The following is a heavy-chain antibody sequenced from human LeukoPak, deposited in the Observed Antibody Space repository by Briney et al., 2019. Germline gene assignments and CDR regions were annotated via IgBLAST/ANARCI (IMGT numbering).Heavy chain of an antibody. Sequence: ASVKVSCKASGYTFTGYYMHWVRRAPGQGLEWMGWINPNSGGTYYPQKFQGRVTMTRDTSISTAYMEMSRLGSDDTAVYYCASGLITASPPFSHYQYYMDVWGKGTTVTVSS. J-gene: IGHJ6*03. V-gene: IGHV1-2*02. CDR1: GYTFTGYY. CDR2: INPNSGGT. D-gene: IGHD1-20*01. CDR3: ASGLITASPPFSHYQYYMDV.